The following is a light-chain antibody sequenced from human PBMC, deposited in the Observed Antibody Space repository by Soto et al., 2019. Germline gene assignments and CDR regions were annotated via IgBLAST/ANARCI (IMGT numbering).Light chain of an antibody. CDR1: SSDIGGYNY. Sequence: QSALTQPPSASGSPGQSVTISCTGTSSDIGGYNYVSWYQQHPGKAPKLMIYEVDKRPSGVPDHFSGSKSGNTASLTVSGLQAEDEADYYCSSYAGSNKVVFGGGTKLTVL. CDR3: SSYAGSNKVV. CDR2: EVD. V-gene: IGLV2-8*01. J-gene: IGLJ2*01.